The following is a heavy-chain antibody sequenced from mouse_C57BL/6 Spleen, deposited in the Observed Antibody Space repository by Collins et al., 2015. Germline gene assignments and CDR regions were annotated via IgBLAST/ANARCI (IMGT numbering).Heavy chain of an antibody. CDR2: IYIGNGYT. CDR3: ARWDDPYGDYSAMDY. V-gene: IGHV1-58*01. Sequence: EVQLQQSGAELVRPGSSVKMSCKTSGYTFTSYGINWVKQRPGQGLEWIGYIYIGNGYTDYNENFKGKATLTSDTSSSTAYMQLSSLTSEDSAIYFCARWDDPYGDYSAMDYWGQGTSVTVSS. J-gene: IGHJ4*01. CDR1: GYTFTSYG. D-gene: IGHD1-1*01.